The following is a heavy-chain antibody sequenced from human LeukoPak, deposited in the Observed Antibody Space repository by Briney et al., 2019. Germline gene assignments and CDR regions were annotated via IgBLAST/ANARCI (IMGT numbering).Heavy chain of an antibody. D-gene: IGHD6-6*01. CDR2: MNPNSGNT. CDR3: AARGASSSSLRPLDF. J-gene: IGHJ4*02. CDR1: GYTFTNYD. V-gene: IGHV1-8*01. Sequence: ASVKVSCKASGYTFTNYDINWVRQATGQGPEWMGWMNPNSGNTGYAQKFQGRVTMTRNTSISTAYMELSSLSPDDTAVYYCAARGASSSSLRPLDFWGQGTLVTVSS.